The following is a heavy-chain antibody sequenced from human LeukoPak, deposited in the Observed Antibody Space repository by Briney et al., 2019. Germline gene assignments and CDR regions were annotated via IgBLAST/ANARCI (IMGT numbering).Heavy chain of an antibody. J-gene: IGHJ4*02. Sequence: SQTLSLTCTVSGGSISSGGYYWSWIRQHPGKGLEWIGYIYYSGSTYYNPSLKSRVTISVDTSKNQFSLKLSSVTAADTAMYYCARGRRYYGSRSTFYFDYWGQGTLVTVSS. V-gene: IGHV4-31*03. CDR1: GGSISSGGYY. CDR2: IYYSGST. D-gene: IGHD3-10*01. CDR3: ARGRRYYGSRSTFYFDY.